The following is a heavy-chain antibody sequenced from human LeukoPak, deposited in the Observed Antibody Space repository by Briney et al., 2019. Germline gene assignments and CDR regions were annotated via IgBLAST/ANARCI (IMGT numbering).Heavy chain of an antibody. V-gene: IGHV3-23*01. CDR1: GFTFITYA. D-gene: IGHD2-21*01. CDR2: ISNTGGNT. CDR3: ARDFFPVVDSTWYEIGY. J-gene: IGHJ4*02. Sequence: GGSLRLSCAASGFTFITYAMTWVRQAPGKGLEWVSAISNTGGNTYYADSVRGRFTISRDNSKNTLYLQMDSLRSEDTAVYYCARDFFPVVDSTWYEIGYWGQGTLVIVSS.